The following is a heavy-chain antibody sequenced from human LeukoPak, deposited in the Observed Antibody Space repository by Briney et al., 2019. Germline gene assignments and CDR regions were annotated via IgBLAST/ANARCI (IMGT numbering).Heavy chain of an antibody. CDR1: GGSFSDYH. Sequence: PSETLSLTCAVYGGSFSDYHWTWIRQPPGKGLEWIGEINHRGSTHYNPSLKSRVTISVDTSKKQFSLKLNSVTAADTAVYYCATYSTGFDIWGQGTVVTVSS. J-gene: IGHJ3*02. CDR3: ATYSTGFDI. D-gene: IGHD6-19*01. V-gene: IGHV4-34*01. CDR2: INHRGST.